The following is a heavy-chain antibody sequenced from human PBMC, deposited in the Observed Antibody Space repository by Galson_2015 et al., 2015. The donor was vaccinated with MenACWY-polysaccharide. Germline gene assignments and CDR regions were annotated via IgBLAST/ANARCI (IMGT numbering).Heavy chain of an antibody. CDR2: INHSGIT. Sequence: SETLSLTCAMYGGSFSTYYWSWIRQPPGKGLEWIGEINHSGITKLDSSLKSRLSISSDTSKKQFSLRLSSLTAADTAVYYCARGMTELTGDFLVDYYYYALDVWGQGTTVIVSS. CDR1: GGSFSTYY. J-gene: IGHJ6*02. V-gene: IGHV4-34*01. CDR3: ARGMTELTGDFLVDYYYYALDV. D-gene: IGHD3-9*01.